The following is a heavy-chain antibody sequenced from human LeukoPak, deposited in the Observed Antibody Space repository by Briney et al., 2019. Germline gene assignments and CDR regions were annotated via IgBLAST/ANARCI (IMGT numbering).Heavy chain of an antibody. CDR3: ARQKANGDFHFDY. Sequence: SETLSLTCTVSGGSISSYYWSWIRQPPGKGLEWIGYIYYSGSTDYNPSLKSRVTISVDTSKNQFSLKLSSVTAADTAVYYCARQKANGDFHFDYWGQGTLVTASS. V-gene: IGHV4-59*08. CDR1: GGSISSYY. J-gene: IGHJ4*02. D-gene: IGHD4-17*01. CDR2: IYYSGST.